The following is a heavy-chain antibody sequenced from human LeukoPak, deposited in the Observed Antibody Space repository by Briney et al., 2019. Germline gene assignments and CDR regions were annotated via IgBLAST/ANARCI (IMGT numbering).Heavy chain of an antibody. Sequence: SETLSLTCAVYGGSFSGYYWSWIRQPPGKGLEWIGEINHSGSTNYNPSLKSRVTISVDTSKNQFSLKLSSVTAADTAVHYCARDHRISITIFGVDRMYFDYWGQGTLVTVSS. J-gene: IGHJ4*02. CDR3: ARDHRISITIFGVDRMYFDY. CDR2: INHSGST. D-gene: IGHD3-3*01. CDR1: GGSFSGYY. V-gene: IGHV4-34*01.